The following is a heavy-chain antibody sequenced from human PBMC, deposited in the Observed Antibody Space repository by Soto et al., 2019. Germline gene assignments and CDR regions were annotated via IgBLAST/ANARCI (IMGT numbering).Heavy chain of an antibody. CDR3: ARGPGLVETATSAWSS. D-gene: IGHD2-2*01. J-gene: IGHJ5*02. CDR1: GGTFSSYA. CDR2: IIPIFGTA. Sequence: QVQLVQSGAEVKKPGSSVKVSCKASGGTFSSYAISWVRQAPGQGLEWMGGIIPIFGTANYAQKFQGRLTSHXXQXTXXAYLELSSLRSEDTAVYYCARGPGLVETATSAWSSWGPGTLVTVSS. V-gene: IGHV1-69*05.